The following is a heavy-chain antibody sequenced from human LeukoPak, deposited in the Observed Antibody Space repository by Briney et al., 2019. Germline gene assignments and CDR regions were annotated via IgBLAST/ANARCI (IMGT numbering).Heavy chain of an antibody. CDR1: GGSISSYY. V-gene: IGHV4-59*01. CDR2: TYNSGST. Sequence: PSETLSPTCTVSGGSISSYYWNWIRQPPGKGLEWIGHTYNSGSTNYNPSLKSRVTISVDTSKNQFSLKLTSVTAADTAVYYCARDGSGSYLNWFDPWGQGTLVTVSS. D-gene: IGHD3-10*01. CDR3: ARDGSGSYLNWFDP. J-gene: IGHJ5*02.